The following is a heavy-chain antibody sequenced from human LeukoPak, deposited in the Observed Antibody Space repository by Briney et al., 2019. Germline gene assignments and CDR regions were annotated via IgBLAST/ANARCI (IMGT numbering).Heavy chain of an antibody. CDR1: GFTFSSYE. D-gene: IGHD6-19*01. V-gene: IGHV3-48*03. CDR2: ISSSGSTI. Sequence: GGSLRLSCAASGFTFSSYEMNWVRQAPGKGLEWVSYISSSGSTIYYADSVKGRFTISRDNAKNSLYLQMNSLGAEDTAVYYCARDIAVAGTLVFDYWGQGTLVTVSS. CDR3: ARDIAVAGTLVFDY. J-gene: IGHJ4*02.